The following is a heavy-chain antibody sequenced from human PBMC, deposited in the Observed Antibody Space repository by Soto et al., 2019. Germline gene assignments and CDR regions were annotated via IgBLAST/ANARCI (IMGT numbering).Heavy chain of an antibody. CDR3: ARVSRWWGIGAPPTRKPYYYYMDV. CDR1: GGSIGSYC. CDR2: ISQAGST. D-gene: IGHD2-8*02. V-gene: IGHV4-59*01. J-gene: IGHJ6*03. Sequence: QVQLQESGPGLVKPSETLSLTCNVSGGSIGSYCWSWIRQPPGKGLEWIGYISQAGSTNYNPSLTGRVTISVDTSKSQFSLSLTSVTAADTAVYYCARVSRWWGIGAPPTRKPYYYYMDVWGKGTTVTVSS.